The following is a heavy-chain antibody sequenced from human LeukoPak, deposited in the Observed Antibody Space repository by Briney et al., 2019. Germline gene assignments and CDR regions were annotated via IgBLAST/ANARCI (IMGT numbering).Heavy chain of an antibody. V-gene: IGHV3-21*06. D-gene: IGHD1-14*01. J-gene: IGHJ4*02. CDR1: ALTFSTFG. Sequence: KTGGSLRLSCTASALTFSTFGFNWVRQAPGKGLEWVASIGPTGSDRYNAASIKGRFTISRDNANNFLHLQINSLRAEDMAVYYWATETNGRHYDYWAQGTLLTVSS. CDR2: IGPTGSDR. CDR3: ATETNGRHYDY.